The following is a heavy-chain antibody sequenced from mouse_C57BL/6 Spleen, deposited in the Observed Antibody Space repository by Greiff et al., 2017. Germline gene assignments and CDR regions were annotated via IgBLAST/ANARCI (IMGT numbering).Heavy chain of an antibody. J-gene: IGHJ1*03. D-gene: IGHD1-1*01. Sequence: VQLQQSGAELVMPGASVKLSCKASGYTFTSYWMHWVKQRPGQGLEWIGEIDPSDSYTNYNQKFKGKSTLTVDKSSSTAYMQLSSLTSEDSAVYYCARGGNTTVVDHWYFDVWGTGTTVTVSS. CDR3: ARGGNTTVVDHWYFDV. V-gene: IGHV1-69*01. CDR2: IDPSDSYT. CDR1: GYTFTSYW.